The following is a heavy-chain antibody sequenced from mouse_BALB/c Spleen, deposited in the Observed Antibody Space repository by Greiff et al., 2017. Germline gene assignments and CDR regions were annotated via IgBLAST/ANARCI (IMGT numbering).Heavy chain of an antibody. D-gene: IGHD1-1*01. J-gene: IGHJ4*01. CDR3: ARGTVVADYYAMDY. Sequence: VQLQQSGAELVKPGASVKLSCKASGYPFPSYYINWVRQRPEQGLEWIGWIFSVDGSTKYNEKFKGKATLTTDKSSSTAYMQLSRLTSEDSAVYFCARGTVVADYYAMDYWGQGTSVTVSS. CDR1: GYPFPSYY. CDR2: IFSVDGST. V-gene: IGHV1-85*01.